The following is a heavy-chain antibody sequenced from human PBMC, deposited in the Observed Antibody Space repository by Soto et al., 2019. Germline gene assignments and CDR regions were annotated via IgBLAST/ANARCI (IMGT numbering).Heavy chain of an antibody. J-gene: IGHJ4*02. V-gene: IGHV3-30-3*01. Sequence: PGGSLRLSCAASGFTFSSYAMHWVRQAPGKGLEWVAVISYDGSNKYYADSVKGRFTISRDNSKNTLYLQMNSLRAEDTAVYYCARGATIRPFDYWGQGTLVTVSS. CDR3: ARGATIRPFDY. CDR2: ISYDGSNK. D-gene: IGHD5-12*01. CDR1: GFTFSSYA.